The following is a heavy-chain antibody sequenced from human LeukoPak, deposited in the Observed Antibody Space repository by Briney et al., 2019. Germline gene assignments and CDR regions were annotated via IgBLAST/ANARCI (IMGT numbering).Heavy chain of an antibody. CDR3: ARDSAGDAFDI. Sequence: GGSLRLSCAASGFTFSSYSMNWVRQAPGKGLEWVSSISSSSSYIYYADSVKGRFTISRDNAKNSLYLQMSSLRAEGTAVYYCARDSAGDAFDIWGQGTMVTVSS. J-gene: IGHJ3*02. V-gene: IGHV3-21*01. CDR2: ISSSSSYI. D-gene: IGHD6-13*01. CDR1: GFTFSSYS.